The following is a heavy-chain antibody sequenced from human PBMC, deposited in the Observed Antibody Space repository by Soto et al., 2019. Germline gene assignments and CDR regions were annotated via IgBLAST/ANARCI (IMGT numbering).Heavy chain of an antibody. CDR3: ARELTEAVAGPYFDY. CDR1: GDSVSSNSAA. Sequence: SQTLSLTCAISGDSVSSNSAAWNWIRQSPSRGLEWLGRTYYRSKWYNDYAVSVKSRITINPDTSKNQSSLQLNSVTPEDTAVYYCARELTEAVAGPYFDYWGQGTLVTVSS. J-gene: IGHJ4*02. D-gene: IGHD6-19*01. CDR2: TYYRSKWYN. V-gene: IGHV6-1*01.